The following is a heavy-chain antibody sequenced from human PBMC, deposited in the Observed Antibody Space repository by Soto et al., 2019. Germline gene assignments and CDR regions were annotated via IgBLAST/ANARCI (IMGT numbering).Heavy chain of an antibody. V-gene: IGHV4-31*03. Sequence: SETLSLTCTVSCGSISSGGYYWSWIRQHPGKGLEWIGYIYYSGSTYYNPSLKSRVTISVDTSKNQFSLKLSSVTAADTAVYYCARAGQRGRNVYYYYGMDVWGQGTTVTVSS. J-gene: IGHJ6*01. CDR2: IYYSGST. CDR3: ARAGQRGRNVYYYYGMDV. CDR1: CGSISSGGYY. D-gene: IGHD2-15*01.